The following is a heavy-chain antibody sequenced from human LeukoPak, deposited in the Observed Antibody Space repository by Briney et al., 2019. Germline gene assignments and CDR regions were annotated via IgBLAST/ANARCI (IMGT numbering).Heavy chain of an antibody. CDR3: ARLAGPFVDAFDI. V-gene: IGHV5-51*01. CDR1: GYRFTSYW. Sequence: GESLKTSCKGFGYRFTSYWTGWVRQMPRKGLEWMGIIYPGDSDTRYSPSFQGQVTTSADKSISTAYLQWSSLKASDTAMYYCARLAGPFVDAFDIWGQGTMVTVSP. J-gene: IGHJ3*02. CDR2: IYPGDSDT.